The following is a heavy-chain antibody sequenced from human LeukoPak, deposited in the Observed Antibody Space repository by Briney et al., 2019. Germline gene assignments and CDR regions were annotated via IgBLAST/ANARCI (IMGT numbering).Heavy chain of an antibody. CDR3: ARAGGSSTSCYVF. Sequence: PSETLSLTCTVSGGSISSGGYYWSWIRQPPGKGLEWIGYIYHSGSTYYNPSLKSRVTISVDRSKNQFSLKLSSVTAADTAVYYCARAGGSSTSCYVFWGQGTLVTVSS. V-gene: IGHV4-30-2*01. D-gene: IGHD2-2*01. CDR2: IYHSGST. J-gene: IGHJ4*02. CDR1: GGSISSGGYY.